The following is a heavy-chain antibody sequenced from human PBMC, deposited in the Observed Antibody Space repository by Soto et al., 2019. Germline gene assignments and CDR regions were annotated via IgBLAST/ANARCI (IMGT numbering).Heavy chain of an antibody. D-gene: IGHD5-12*01. Sequence: SVKVSCKASGGTFSSFGISCVRQSPVQWLEWMGGIIPVFGRPNYAQRFRGRLTITADESTSTSYMELIDLTSEDTAVYYCAREASGYDFWGQGTQVTVSS. CDR2: IIPVFGRP. V-gene: IGHV1-69*13. CDR1: GGTFSSFG. J-gene: IGHJ1*01. CDR3: AREASGYDF.